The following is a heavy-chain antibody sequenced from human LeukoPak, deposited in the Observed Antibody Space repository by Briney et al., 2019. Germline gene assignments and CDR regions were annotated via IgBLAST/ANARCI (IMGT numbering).Heavy chain of an antibody. CDR1: GGSISSGSYY. CDR3: AREAVGWDYFDY. V-gene: IGHV4-61*02. J-gene: IGHJ4*02. D-gene: IGHD2-15*01. Sequence: SQTLSLTCTVSGGSISSGSYYWSWIRQPAGKGLEWIGRIYTSGSTNYNPSLNSRVTISVDTSKNQFSLKLSSVTAADTAVYYCAREAVGWDYFDYWGQGTLVTVSS. CDR2: IYTSGST.